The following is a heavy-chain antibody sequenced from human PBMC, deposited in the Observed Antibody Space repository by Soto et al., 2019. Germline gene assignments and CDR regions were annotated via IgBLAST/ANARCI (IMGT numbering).Heavy chain of an antibody. J-gene: IGHJ6*02. CDR2: IIPIFGTA. CDR3: ARGMTTVTTGWDYYYGMDV. CDR1: GGTFSSYA. V-gene: IGHV1-69*01. D-gene: IGHD4-4*01. Sequence: QVQLVQSGAEVKKPGSSVKVSCKASGGTFSSYAISWVRQAPGQGLEWMGGIIPIFGTANYAQKFQGRVTITADESTSTAYMELSSLRSEDTAVYYCARGMTTVTTGWDYYYGMDVWGQGITVTVSS.